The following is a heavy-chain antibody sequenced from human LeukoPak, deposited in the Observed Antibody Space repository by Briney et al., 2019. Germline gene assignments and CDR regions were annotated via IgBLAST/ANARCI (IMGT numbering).Heavy chain of an antibody. D-gene: IGHD3-16*02. J-gene: IGHJ4*02. CDR3: ARSPANYDYVWGSYRRPYYFDY. CDR1: GYSISSDYY. V-gene: IGHV4-38-2*01. Sequence: PSETLSLTCAVSGYSISSDYYWGWIRQPPGKGLEWIGSIYHSGSTFYNPSLKSRVTISVDTSKNQFSLKLSSVTAADTAVYYCARSPANYDYVWGSYRRPYYFDYWGQGTLVTVSS. CDR2: IYHSGST.